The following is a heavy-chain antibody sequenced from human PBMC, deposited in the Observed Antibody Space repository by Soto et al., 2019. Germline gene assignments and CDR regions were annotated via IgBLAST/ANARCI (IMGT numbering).Heavy chain of an antibody. CDR1: GTIFSSYT. Sequence: QVQLVQSGAEVKKPGSSVRVSCKASGTIFSSYTISWVRQAPGQGLEWMGRIIPILGETNSAQKFQGRVKLTADKSTNTAYIELNSLRLEDTAVYYCARGLGGRMDDWGQGTTVTVSS. V-gene: IGHV1-69*08. CDR3: ARGLGGRMDD. J-gene: IGHJ6*02. CDR2: IIPILGET. D-gene: IGHD3-16*01.